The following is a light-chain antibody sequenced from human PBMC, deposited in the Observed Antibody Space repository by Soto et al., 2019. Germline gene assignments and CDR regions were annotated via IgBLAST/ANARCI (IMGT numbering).Light chain of an antibody. CDR3: QQYNNWPAIT. V-gene: IGKV3D-15*01. CDR1: QSVRSN. J-gene: IGKJ5*01. Sequence: EIVMTQSPGTLSLSPGEIATLSCSASQSVRSNLAWYQQKPGQAPRLLIYYVSTRATGIPARFSGSGSGTEFTLTISSLQSEDFAVYYCQQYNNWPAITFGQGTRLEIK. CDR2: YVS.